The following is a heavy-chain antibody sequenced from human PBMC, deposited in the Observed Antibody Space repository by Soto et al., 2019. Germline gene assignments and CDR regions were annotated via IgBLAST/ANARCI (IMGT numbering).Heavy chain of an antibody. CDR1: GFTFSSYS. CDR2: ISSSSSYI. Sequence: GGSLRLSCAASGFTFSSYSMNWVRQAPGKGLEWVSSISSSSSYIYYADSVKGRFTISRDNAKNSLYLQMNSLRAEDTAVYYCARTLYYYDSSGDAFDIWGQGTMVTVSS. CDR3: ARTLYYYDSSGDAFDI. D-gene: IGHD3-22*01. J-gene: IGHJ3*02. V-gene: IGHV3-21*01.